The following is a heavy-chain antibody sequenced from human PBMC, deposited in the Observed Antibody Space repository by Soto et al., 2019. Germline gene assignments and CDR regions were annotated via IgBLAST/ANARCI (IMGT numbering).Heavy chain of an antibody. CDR1: GGSFSGYY. CDR3: ARRRVGTTVTTSCDY. J-gene: IGHJ4*02. Sequence: QVQLQQWGAGLLKPSETLSLTCAVYGGSFSGYYWCWIRQPPGKGLEWIGEINHSGSTNYNPSLKSRVIISVDTSKNQFSLQLSSVTAADTAVYYCARRRVGTTVTTSCDYWGQGTLVTVSS. D-gene: IGHD4-17*01. CDR2: INHSGST. V-gene: IGHV4-34*01.